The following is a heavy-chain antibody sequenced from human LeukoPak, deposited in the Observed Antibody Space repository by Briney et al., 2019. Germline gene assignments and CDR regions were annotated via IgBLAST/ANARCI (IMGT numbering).Heavy chain of an antibody. V-gene: IGHV1-2*02. J-gene: IGHJ4*02. CDR2: INPNSGGT. Sequence: GASVKVSCKASGYTFTGYYMHWVRQAPGQGLEWMGWINPNSGGTNYAQKFQGRVTMPRDTSISTVYMELSSLDSDDAAVYYCARGPATGGLDYWGQGTLVTVSS. CDR1: GYTFTGYY. D-gene: IGHD1-14*01. CDR3: ARGPATGGLDY.